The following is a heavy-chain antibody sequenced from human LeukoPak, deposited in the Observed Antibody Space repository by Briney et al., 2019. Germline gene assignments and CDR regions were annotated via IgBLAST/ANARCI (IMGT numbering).Heavy chain of an antibody. CDR1: GFTFDTYW. CDR3: ARGDTQSKYRHFDS. V-gene: IGHV3-7*04. D-gene: IGHD3-16*02. J-gene: IGHJ4*02. Sequence: GGSLRLSCAASGFTFDTYWMSWVRQAPGKGLEWVANIKQDGSEKDHVDSVKGRFTISRDNAKNSLYLQMNSLRAEDTGVYFCARGDTQSKYRHFDSWGQGSLVIVSS. CDR2: IKQDGSEK.